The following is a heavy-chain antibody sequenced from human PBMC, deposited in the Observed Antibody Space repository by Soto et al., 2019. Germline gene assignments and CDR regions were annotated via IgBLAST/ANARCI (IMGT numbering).Heavy chain of an antibody. CDR2: INSDGSVS. V-gene: IGHV3-74*01. Sequence: EVQLVESGGGLVQPGGSLRLSCAASGFTFSNYWMHWVRQAPGKGLVWVSRINSDGSVSSYADSVKGRLTISRDNVKNTLYLQMNSLRAEDTAVYYCARGDCVGGPCYSLAGSFYYYMDVWGKGTTVTVS. CDR1: GFTFSNYW. CDR3: ARGDCVGGPCYSLAGSFYYYMDV. J-gene: IGHJ6*03. D-gene: IGHD2-15*01.